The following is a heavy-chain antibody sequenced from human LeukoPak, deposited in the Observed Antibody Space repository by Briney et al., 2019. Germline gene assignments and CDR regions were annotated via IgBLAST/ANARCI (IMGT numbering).Heavy chain of an antibody. Sequence: SQTLSLTCTVSGGSISSGPYYWNWIRQPAGKGLEWIGRISTRGSTNYNTSLKSRLTLSIDTSNNQFSLRLTSVTAADTAVYYCARQTGSGLFILPGGQGTLVTVSS. V-gene: IGHV4-61*02. J-gene: IGHJ4*02. D-gene: IGHD3/OR15-3a*01. CDR2: ISTRGST. CDR3: ARQTGSGLFILP. CDR1: GGSISSGPYY.